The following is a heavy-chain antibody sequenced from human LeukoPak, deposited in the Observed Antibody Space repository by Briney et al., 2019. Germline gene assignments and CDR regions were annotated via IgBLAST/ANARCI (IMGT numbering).Heavy chain of an antibody. Sequence: SETLSLTCTVSGGSISSSSYYWGWIRQPPGKGLEWIGYIYYSGSTNYNPSLKSRVTISVDTSKNQFSLKLSSVTAADTAVYYCARGHAAAAGTFDPWGQGTLVTVSS. CDR3: ARGHAAAAGTFDP. CDR1: GGSISSSSYY. J-gene: IGHJ5*02. D-gene: IGHD6-13*01. CDR2: IYYSGST. V-gene: IGHV4-61*05.